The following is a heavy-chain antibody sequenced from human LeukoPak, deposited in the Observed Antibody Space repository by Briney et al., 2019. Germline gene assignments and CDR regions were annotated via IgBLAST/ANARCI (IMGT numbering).Heavy chain of an antibody. J-gene: IGHJ4*02. CDR1: GFTSDDYA. Sequence: GGSLRLSCAASGFTSDDYAMHWVRQAPGKGLEWVSGINWNGGSTGYADSVKGRFTISRDNAKNSLYLQMNSLRAEDTALYYCARVRLLWFGEPKYYSDYWGQGTLVTVSS. V-gene: IGHV3-20*04. D-gene: IGHD3-10*01. CDR3: ARVRLLWFGEPKYYSDY. CDR2: INWNGGST.